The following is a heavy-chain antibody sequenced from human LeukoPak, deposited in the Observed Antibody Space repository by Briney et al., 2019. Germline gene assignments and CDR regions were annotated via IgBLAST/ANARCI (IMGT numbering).Heavy chain of an antibody. CDR2: IYHSGGT. CDR3: ARDRIYGSGSVHFDY. D-gene: IGHD3-10*01. CDR1: GGSISSSSYY. V-gene: IGHV4-39*07. J-gene: IGHJ4*02. Sequence: SETLSLTCTVSGGSISSSSYYWGWIRQPPGKGLEWIESIYHSGGTYYYPSLKSRVTISVDTSKNQFSLKLSSVTAADTAVYYCARDRIYGSGSVHFDYWGQGTLVTVSS.